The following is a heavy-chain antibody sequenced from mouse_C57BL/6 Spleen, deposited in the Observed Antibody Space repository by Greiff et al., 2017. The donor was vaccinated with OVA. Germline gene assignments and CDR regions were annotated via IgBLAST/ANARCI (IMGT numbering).Heavy chain of an antibody. J-gene: IGHJ4*01. D-gene: IGHD2-5*01. CDR3: VRHSNWGNYYAMDY. CDR1: GFSFNTYA. Sequence: EVQRVESGGGLVQPKGSLKLSCAASGFSFNTYAMNWVRQAPGKGLEWVARIRSKSNNYATYYADSVKDRFTISRDDSESMLYLQMNNLKTEDTAMYYCVRHSNWGNYYAMDYWGQGTSVTVSS. V-gene: IGHV10-1*01. CDR2: IRSKSNNYAT.